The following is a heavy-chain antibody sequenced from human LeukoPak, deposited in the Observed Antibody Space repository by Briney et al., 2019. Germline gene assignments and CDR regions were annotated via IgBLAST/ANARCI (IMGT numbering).Heavy chain of an antibody. Sequence: ASVKVSCKASGYTFTSYGISWVRQAPGQGLEWMGWISAYNGNTNYAQKLQGRVTMTTDTSTSTAYMELRSLRSDDTAVYYCARDVYYYDSSGPPPLDYWGQGTLVTVSS. CDR2: ISAYNGNT. D-gene: IGHD3-22*01. J-gene: IGHJ4*02. V-gene: IGHV1-18*01. CDR3: ARDVYYYDSSGPPPLDY. CDR1: GYTFTSYG.